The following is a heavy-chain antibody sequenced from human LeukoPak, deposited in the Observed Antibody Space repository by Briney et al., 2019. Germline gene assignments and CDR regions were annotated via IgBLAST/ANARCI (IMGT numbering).Heavy chain of an antibody. CDR1: GDSVSADSAT. V-gene: IGHV6-1*01. D-gene: IGHD5-24*01. Sequence: SQTLSLTCAISGDSVSADSATWNWIRQSPSRGLEWLGRTYYRSNRSEWSSDYSPSVSSRIIISPDTSRNEFSLQLNSVTPEDTAVYYCARANWRAFDIWGQGTMVTVSS. J-gene: IGHJ3*02. CDR3: ARANWRAFDI. CDR2: TYYRSNRSEWSS.